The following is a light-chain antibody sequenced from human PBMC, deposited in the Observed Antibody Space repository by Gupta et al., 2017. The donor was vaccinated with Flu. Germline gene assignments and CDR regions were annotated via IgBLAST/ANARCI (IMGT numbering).Light chain of an antibody. J-gene: IGKJ4*01. V-gene: IGKV1-8*01. CDR2: AAS. CDR3: QQYYSYPPLT. Sequence: SSFSASTGDRVTITCRASQGISSYLAWYQQKPGKAPKLLIYAASTLQSGVPSRFSGRGSGTDFTLTISRLQSEDFATYYCQQYYSYPPLTFGGGTXVEI. CDR1: QGISSY.